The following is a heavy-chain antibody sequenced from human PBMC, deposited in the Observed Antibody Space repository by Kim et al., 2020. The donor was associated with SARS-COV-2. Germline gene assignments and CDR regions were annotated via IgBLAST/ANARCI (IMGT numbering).Heavy chain of an antibody. Sequence: GGSLRLSCAASGFTFGDNAMHWVRQAPGKGLEWVSGISWNSGNIKYADSVKGRFTISRDNAKNSLYLQMNSLRVEDTAFYYCAKDPLWFGELTAPYYFDYWGQGTLVTVSS. D-gene: IGHD3-10*01. V-gene: IGHV3-9*01. CDR2: ISWNSGNI. CDR1: GFTFGDNA. J-gene: IGHJ4*02. CDR3: AKDPLWFGELTAPYYFDY.